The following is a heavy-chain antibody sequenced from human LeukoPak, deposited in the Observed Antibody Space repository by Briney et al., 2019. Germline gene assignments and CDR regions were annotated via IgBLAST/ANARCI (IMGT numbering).Heavy chain of an antibody. CDR1: GFSFNEYW. CDR2: IKEDGSDK. V-gene: IGHV3-7*01. J-gene: IGHJ4*02. D-gene: IGHD2-15*01. Sequence: GGSLRLSCAASGFSFNEYWMSWVRQAPGKGPEWVANIKEDGSDKYYIDSVKGRFIISRDDGTNSVFLEMNSLRPEDTGLYYCARDSRPRGGSCFDNWGQGTLVTVSS. CDR3: ARDSRPRGGSCFDN.